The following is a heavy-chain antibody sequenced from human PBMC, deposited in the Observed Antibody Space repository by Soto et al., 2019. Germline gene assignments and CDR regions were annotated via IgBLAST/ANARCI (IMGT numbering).Heavy chain of an antibody. CDR1: GFTFSDHY. CDR2: TRNKAKSHTT. V-gene: IGHV3-72*01. Sequence: EVQLVESGGGLVQPGGSLRLSCAASGFTFSDHYMDWVRQAPGKGLEWVGRTRNKAKSHTTEYAASVKGRFTISRDDSKNALYLQINSLKTEDTAVYYCARVGVVPAATVYYYYGMDVWGQGTTVTVSS. CDR3: ARVGVVPAATVYYYYGMDV. D-gene: IGHD2-2*01. J-gene: IGHJ6*02.